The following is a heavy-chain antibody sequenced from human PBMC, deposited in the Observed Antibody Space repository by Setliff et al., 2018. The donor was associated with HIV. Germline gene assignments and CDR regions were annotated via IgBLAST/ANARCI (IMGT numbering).Heavy chain of an antibody. V-gene: IGHV3-30*04. J-gene: IGHJ6*03. CDR3: ARHGYQLLLPYYYYMDV. D-gene: IGHD2-2*01. Sequence: GGSLRLSCAASGFTFSSYAMHWVRQAPGKGLEWVAVISYDGSNKYYADSVKGRFTISRDNSKNTLYLQMNSLRVEDTAVYYCARHGYQLLLPYYYYMDVWGKGATVTAP. CDR2: ISYDGSNK. CDR1: GFTFSSYA.